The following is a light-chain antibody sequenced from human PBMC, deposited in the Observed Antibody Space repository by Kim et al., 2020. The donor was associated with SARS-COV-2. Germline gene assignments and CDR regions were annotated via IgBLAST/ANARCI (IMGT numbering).Light chain of an antibody. CDR2: DVS. Sequence: GQPIHISCAGTSSDVGGYNYVSWYQQHPGKAPKLMIYDVSNRPSGVSNRFSGSKSGNTASLTISGLQAEDEADYYCSSYTSSSTRVFGTGTKVTVL. CDR3: SSYTSSSTRV. CDR1: SSDVGGYNY. J-gene: IGLJ1*01. V-gene: IGLV2-14*03.